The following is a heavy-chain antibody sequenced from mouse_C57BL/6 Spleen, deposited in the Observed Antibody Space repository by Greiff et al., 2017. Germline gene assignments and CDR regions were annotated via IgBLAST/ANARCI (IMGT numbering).Heavy chain of an antibody. J-gene: IGHJ2*01. CDR3: ARRELSYYFDY. Sequence: VQLQQPGAELVMPGASVKLSCKASGYTFTSYWMHWVKQRPGQGLEWIGEIDPSDSYTNYNQKFKGKSTLTVDKSSSTAYMQLSSLTSEDSAVYYCARRELSYYFDYWGQGTTLTVSS. CDR2: IDPSDSYT. V-gene: IGHV1-69*01. CDR1: GYTFTSYW.